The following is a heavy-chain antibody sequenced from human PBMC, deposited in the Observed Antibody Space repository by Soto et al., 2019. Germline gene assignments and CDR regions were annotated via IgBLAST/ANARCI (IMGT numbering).Heavy chain of an antibody. J-gene: IGHJ4*02. D-gene: IGHD6-19*01. Sequence: QLPVQESGPGLVKPSETLSLTCSVSGGSISSSPYYWGWIRQPPGKGLEWIARISFSGNTDYNPSLKSRVAISAGTSKTQFSLTLSSVTAADTAVYYCARLTVVGRVGDCWGQGTLVTVSS. CDR3: ARLTVVGRVGDC. CDR1: GGSISSSPYY. CDR2: ISFSGNT. V-gene: IGHV4-39*01.